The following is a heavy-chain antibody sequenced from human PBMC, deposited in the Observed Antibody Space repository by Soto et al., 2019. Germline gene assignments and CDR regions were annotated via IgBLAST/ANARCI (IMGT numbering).Heavy chain of an antibody. D-gene: IGHD3-16*01. CDR3: AGGGSCLVA. CDR2: IDQGGGEK. Sequence: EVHVVESGGGLVQPGGSLRLSCAASGFSFSDYWMAWVRQAPGKGLEWVANIDQGGGEKHYVDSVQGRFTISRDNDKNSRYLQKNTRRAEDAAVYYYAGGGSCLVARGQGPPV. V-gene: IGHV3-7*04. CDR1: GFSFSDYW. J-gene: IGHJ4*02.